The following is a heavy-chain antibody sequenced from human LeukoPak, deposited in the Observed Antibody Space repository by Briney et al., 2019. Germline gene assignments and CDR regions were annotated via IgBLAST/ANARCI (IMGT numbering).Heavy chain of an antibody. D-gene: IGHD5-12*01. V-gene: IGHV4-4*07. J-gene: IGHJ4*02. Sequence: SETLSLTCTVSGGSISSYYWSWIRQPAGKGLEWIGRIYTSGSTNYNPSLKSRVTMSVDTSKNQFSLKLSSVTAADTAVYYCARDRPTGGYESVTDYWGQGTLVTVSS. CDR2: IYTSGST. CDR3: ARDRPTGGYESVTDY. CDR1: GGSISSYY.